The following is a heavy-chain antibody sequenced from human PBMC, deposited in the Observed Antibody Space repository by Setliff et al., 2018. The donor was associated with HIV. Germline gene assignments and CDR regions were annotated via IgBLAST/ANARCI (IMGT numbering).Heavy chain of an antibody. CDR1: GGSISSNY. Sequence: SETLSLTCTVAGGSISSNYWSWIRQPAGKGLEWIGYIYYSGSTNYNPSLKSRVTISVDTSKNHFSLKLRSVPAAATAVYYCAQLGMVDDFDYWGQGTLVTVSS. J-gene: IGHJ4*02. V-gene: IGHV4-59*01. D-gene: IGHD1-1*01. CDR2: IYYSGST. CDR3: AQLGMVDDFDY.